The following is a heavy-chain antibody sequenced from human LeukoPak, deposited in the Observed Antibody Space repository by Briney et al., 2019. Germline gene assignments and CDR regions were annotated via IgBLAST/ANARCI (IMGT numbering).Heavy chain of an antibody. D-gene: IGHD4-17*01. CDR1: GFTFRSYA. CDR2: ISGSGGST. CDR3: AKEGDDYGDQDY. V-gene: IGHV3-23*01. Sequence: GGSLRLSCAASGFTFRSYAMSWVRQAPGKGLERVSAISGSGGSTYYADSVKGRFTISRDNSKNTLYLQMNSLRAEDTAVYYCAKEGDDYGDQDYWGQGTLVTVSS. J-gene: IGHJ4*02.